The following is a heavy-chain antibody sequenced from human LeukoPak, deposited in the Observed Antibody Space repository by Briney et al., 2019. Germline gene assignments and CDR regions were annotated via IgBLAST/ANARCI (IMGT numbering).Heavy chain of an antibody. Sequence: SVKVSCKASGYTLTGYYMHWVRQAPGQGLEWMGRIIPIFGTANYAQKFQGRVTITTDESTSTAYMELSSLRSEDTAVYYCARGGYSYGYVDYWGQGTLVTVSS. D-gene: IGHD5-18*01. CDR2: IIPIFGTA. V-gene: IGHV1-69*05. J-gene: IGHJ4*02. CDR3: ARGGYSYGYVDY. CDR1: GYTLTGYY.